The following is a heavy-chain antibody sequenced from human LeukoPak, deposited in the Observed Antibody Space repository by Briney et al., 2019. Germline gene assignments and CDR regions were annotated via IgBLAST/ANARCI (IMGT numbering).Heavy chain of an antibody. CDR1: GFTFSTYS. V-gene: IGHV3-48*04. D-gene: IGHD3-16*01. CDR3: ARRVPSQVITDYFDY. Sequence: PGGSLRLSCAASGFTFSTYSMNWVRQAPGKGLEWVSFIDSSTRTIFFADSVKGRFTISRDNAKNSLFLQMNSLRAEDTAVYYCARRVPSQVITDYFDYWGQGTLVTASS. J-gene: IGHJ4*02. CDR2: IDSSTRTI.